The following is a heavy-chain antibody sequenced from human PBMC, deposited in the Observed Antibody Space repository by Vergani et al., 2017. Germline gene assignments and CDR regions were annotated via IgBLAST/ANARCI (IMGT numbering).Heavy chain of an antibody. V-gene: IGHV4-31*03. Sequence: QVQLQESGPGLVKPSQTLSLSCSVSGDSISNDGFYWNWIRQHPGKGLEWIGHINYSGSTYYNPSLESRVTISVDTSKNQFSLNLTSVTAADTAVYHCARSRGIVAARHNWLHPWGQGTLVTVSS. J-gene: IGHJ5*02. CDR3: ARSRGIVAARHNWLHP. CDR1: GDSISNDGFY. CDR2: INYSGST. D-gene: IGHD6-6*01.